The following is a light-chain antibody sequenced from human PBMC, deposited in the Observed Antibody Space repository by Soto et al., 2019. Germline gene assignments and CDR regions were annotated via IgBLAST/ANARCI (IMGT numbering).Light chain of an antibody. CDR2: AAS. CDR1: QGISRW. V-gene: IGKV1-12*01. CDR3: QEADSFPLT. Sequence: DIQMTQSPSSVSASVGDRVTITCRASQGISRWVAWYQQKPGNAPKLLIYAASSLQNGVLSRFSGAGSGTDFTLTISSLQPEDFATYYCQEADSFPLTVGGGTKVEIK. J-gene: IGKJ4*01.